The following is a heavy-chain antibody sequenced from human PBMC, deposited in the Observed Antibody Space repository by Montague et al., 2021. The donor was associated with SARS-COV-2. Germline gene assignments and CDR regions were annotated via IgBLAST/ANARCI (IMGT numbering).Heavy chain of an antibody. D-gene: IGHD6-13*01. V-gene: IGHV3-30*04. Sequence: SLRLSCAASGFTFSSYAMHWVRQAPGKGLEWVAVISYDGSNKYYADSVKGRFTISRDNSKNTLYLQMNSLRAEDTAVYYCARDDDSSSWRYYFDYWGHGTLVTVSS. CDR2: ISYDGSNK. J-gene: IGHJ4*01. CDR3: ARDDDSSSWRYYFDY. CDR1: GFTFSSYA.